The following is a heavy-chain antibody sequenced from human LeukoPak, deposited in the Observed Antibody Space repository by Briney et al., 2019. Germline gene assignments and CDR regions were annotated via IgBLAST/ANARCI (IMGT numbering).Heavy chain of an antibody. CDR3: ARQPKSCTPGVFITGKACWFDS. CDR2: IYHSGST. Sequence: SETLSLTCTVSGYSITSGYYWGWIRQPPGKGLEWIGNIYHSGSTYYNPSLKSPVTISVDTAKNQFSLNLRSVNAADTAVYFCARQPKSCTPGVFITGKACWFDSWGQGTLVTVSS. CDR1: GYSITSGYY. J-gene: IGHJ5*01. D-gene: IGHD3-10*01. V-gene: IGHV4-38-2*02.